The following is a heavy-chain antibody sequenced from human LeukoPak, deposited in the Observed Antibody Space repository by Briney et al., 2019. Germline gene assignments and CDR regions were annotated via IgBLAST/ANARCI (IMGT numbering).Heavy chain of an antibody. D-gene: IGHD6-19*01. J-gene: IGHJ3*02. CDR2: ISWSSGSI. CDR1: GFTFDDYA. Sequence: GGSLRLSCAASGFTFDDYAMHWVRQAPGKGLEWVSGISWSSGSIGYADSVKGRFTISRDNAKNSLYLQMNSLRAEDTALYYCASWPNPGNVEKQWLVQGDAFDIWGQGTMVTVSS. V-gene: IGHV3-9*01. CDR3: ASWPNPGNVEKQWLVQGDAFDI.